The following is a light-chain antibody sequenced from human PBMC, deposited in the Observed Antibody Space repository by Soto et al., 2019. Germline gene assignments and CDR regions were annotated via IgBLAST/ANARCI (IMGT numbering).Light chain of an antibody. J-gene: IGKJ5*01. Sequence: EILMTQSPATLSVSPGQRATLSCRAIQSVSSNLAWYQQKPGQAPRLLIYGASSRATGIPDRFSGSGSGTDFTLTISRLEPEDFAVYYCQQYGSSPLTFGQGTRLEIK. CDR3: QQYGSSPLT. CDR2: GAS. CDR1: QSVSSN. V-gene: IGKV3-20*01.